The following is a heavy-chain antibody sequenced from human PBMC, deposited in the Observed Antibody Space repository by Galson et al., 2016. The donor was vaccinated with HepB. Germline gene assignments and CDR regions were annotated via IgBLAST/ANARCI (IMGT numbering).Heavy chain of an antibody. CDR3: GRDVGP. CDR1: GFTVSNNY. V-gene: IGHV3-53*01. Sequence: SLRLSCAASGFTVSNNYMSWVRQAPGKGLEWVSLIYSGDTTSYASSVRGRFTIYRDNSKNTLYLQRNSLRAEDTAVYYRGRDVGPWGQGTLVTVSS. D-gene: IGHD1-26*01. CDR2: IYSGDTT. J-gene: IGHJ5*02.